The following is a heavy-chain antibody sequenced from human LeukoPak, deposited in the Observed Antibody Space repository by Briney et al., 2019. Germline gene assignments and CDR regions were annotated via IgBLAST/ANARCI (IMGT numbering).Heavy chain of an antibody. J-gene: IGHJ4*02. CDR3: ANLLRWEPY. Sequence: GGSLRLSCAASGFTFSSYGMHWVRQAPGKGLELVAVISYVGSNKYYADSVKGRFTISRDNSKNTLYLQMNSLRAEDTAVYYCANLLRWEPYWGQGNLVTVSS. CDR1: GFTFSSYG. V-gene: IGHV3-30*18. CDR2: ISYVGSNK. D-gene: IGHD4-23*01.